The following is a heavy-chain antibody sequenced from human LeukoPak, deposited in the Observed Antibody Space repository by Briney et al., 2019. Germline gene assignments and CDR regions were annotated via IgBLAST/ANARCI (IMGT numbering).Heavy chain of an antibody. V-gene: IGHV4-39*01. J-gene: IGHJ3*02. CDR3: ARSDYDILTGSIWAAFDI. CDR2: IYYNGGT. CDR1: GGSINSRSYY. Sequence: SETLSLTCTVSGGSINSRSYYWGWIRQPPGKGLEWIGSIYYNGGTYYNPSDSGRVTISVDTSKNQFSLSLRSLTAAGTAVYYCARSDYDILTGSIWAAFDIWGQGTRVTVSS. D-gene: IGHD3-9*01.